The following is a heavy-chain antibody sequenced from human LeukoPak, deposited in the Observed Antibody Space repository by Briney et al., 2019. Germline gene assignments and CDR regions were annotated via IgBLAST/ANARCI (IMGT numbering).Heavy chain of an antibody. CDR2: INTNSGDT. D-gene: IGHD2-2*01. CDR3: ASKGAGYCHSTNCQGALDI. V-gene: IGHV1-2*02. Sequence: ASVKVSCKASGYTFTGYYMHWVRQAPGQGLEWMGWINTNSGDTKYAQKFQGRVTMTRDTSITTAYMELNSLTSDDTAVYYCASKGAGYCHSTNCQGALDIWGQGTMVTVSS. CDR1: GYTFTGYY. J-gene: IGHJ3*02.